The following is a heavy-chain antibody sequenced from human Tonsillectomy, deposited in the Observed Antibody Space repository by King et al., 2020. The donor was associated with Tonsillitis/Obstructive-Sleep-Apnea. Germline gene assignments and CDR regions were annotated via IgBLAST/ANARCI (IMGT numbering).Heavy chain of an antibody. CDR3: ARTYYYGSGSYYNELDSGRKNTRGKNYFDY. CDR1: GGSFSGYY. D-gene: IGHD3-10*01. Sequence: VQLQQWGAGLLKPSETLSLTCAVYGGSFSGYYWSWIRQPPGKGLEWIGEINNSGSTNYNPSLKSGVTISVDTSKNQFSLKRSSVTAADTAVYYCARTYYYGSGSYYNELDSGRKNTRGKNYFDYWGQGTLVTVSS. CDR2: INNSGST. V-gene: IGHV4-34*01. J-gene: IGHJ4*02.